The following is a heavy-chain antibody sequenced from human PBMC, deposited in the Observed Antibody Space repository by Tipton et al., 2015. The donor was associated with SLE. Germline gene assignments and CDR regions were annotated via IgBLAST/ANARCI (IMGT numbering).Heavy chain of an antibody. D-gene: IGHD6-13*01. CDR1: GGSISSYY. CDR3: ARLEIAAAHAFDI. Sequence: TLSLTCTVSGGSISSYYWSWIRQPPGKGLEWIGYIYYSGSTNYNPSLQSRVTISVDTSKNQFSLKLSSVTAADTAVYYCARLEIAAAHAFDIWGQGAMVTVSS. CDR2: IYYSGST. J-gene: IGHJ3*02. V-gene: IGHV4-59*08.